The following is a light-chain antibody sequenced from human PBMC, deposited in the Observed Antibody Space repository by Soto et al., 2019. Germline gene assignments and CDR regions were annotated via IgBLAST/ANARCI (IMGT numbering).Light chain of an antibody. CDR3: QQSYSNPWT. CDR1: LSISTX. CDR2: AAS. J-gene: IGKJ1*01. Sequence: IRMXQSPTSVCGSXGDRDTITCRARLSISTXLNRYQQIPGKAPKIXXYAASSLQSGVPSRFSGSVSGTDFTLRISSRQPEDFATYYSQQSYSNPWTFAQGTKVDIK. V-gene: IGKV1-39*01.